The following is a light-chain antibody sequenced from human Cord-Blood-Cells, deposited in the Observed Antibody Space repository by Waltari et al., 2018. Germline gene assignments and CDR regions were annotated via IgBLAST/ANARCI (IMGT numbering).Light chain of an antibody. CDR1: SSDVGGYNY. J-gene: IGLJ1*01. CDR2: DVS. CDR3: SSYTSSSTYV. V-gene: IGLV2-14*01. Sequence: QSALTQPASVSGSPGQSITISCTGTSSDVGGYNYGSWYQQHPGKAPKLMIYDVSNLPSGVSNRFSGSKSGNTASLTISGLQAEDEADYYCSSYTSSSTYVFGTGTKVTVL.